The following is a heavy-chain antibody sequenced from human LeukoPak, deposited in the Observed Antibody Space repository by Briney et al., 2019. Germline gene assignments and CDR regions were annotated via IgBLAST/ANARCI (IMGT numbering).Heavy chain of an antibody. CDR2: ILYSVIT. V-gene: IGHV4-59*11. CDR3: VLRDFGRSSGGYSYYHRDV. J-gene: IGHJ6*03. Sequence: SETLCLTCSVSGGSMSSRSWTWGRQAPGKGLEWIGYILYSVITEYNLARQSRATISVDPDRHQFSLKLSSVTAADTAVYCCVLRDFGRSSGGYSYYHRDVWGKGTTVTVSS. CDR1: GGSMSSRS. D-gene: IGHD6-6*01.